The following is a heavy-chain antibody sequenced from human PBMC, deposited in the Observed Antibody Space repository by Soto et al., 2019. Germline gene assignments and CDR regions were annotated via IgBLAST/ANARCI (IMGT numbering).Heavy chain of an antibody. V-gene: IGHV1-18*01. CDR3: ARQGDLYSPFFDH. Sequence: VKGYCKAFVYGITGDLGSRRRQGPGQGLEWMGWISGYNANTNYAQKFRDRVTMTTDTSTSTAYMELRSLRSDDTAVYYCARQGDLYSPFFDHWGQGTPVTVSS. CDR1: VYGITGDL. J-gene: IGHJ4*02. D-gene: IGHD6-13*01. CDR2: ISGYNANT.